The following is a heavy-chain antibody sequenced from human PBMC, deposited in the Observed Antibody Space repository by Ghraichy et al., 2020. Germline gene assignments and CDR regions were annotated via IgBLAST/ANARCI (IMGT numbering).Heavy chain of an antibody. CDR1: GFTFDDYG. CDR3: ARDPSSSWHNWFYP. D-gene: IGHD6-13*01. CDR2: INWNGGST. Sequence: LSLTCAASGFTFDDYGMSWVRQAPGKGLEWVSGINWNGGSTGYADSVKGRFTISRDNAKNSLYLQMNSLRAEDTALYHCARDPSSSWHNWFYPWGQGTLVTVSS. J-gene: IGHJ5*02. V-gene: IGHV3-20*01.